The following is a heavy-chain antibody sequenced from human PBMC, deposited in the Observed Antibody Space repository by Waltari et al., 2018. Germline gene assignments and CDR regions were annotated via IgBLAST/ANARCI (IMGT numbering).Heavy chain of an antibody. Sequence: EVQLVQSAAEVKKPGESLKISCKASGYRFTSEWIGWVRQMPGKGLEWMGLIHPVDSDTRYSPSFQGQVTISVDTSIGTAYLQWSSLKASDTATYYCARQSSSCHYAIFYFAYWGQGTLVTVSS. V-gene: IGHV5-51*01. CDR3: ARQSSSCHYAIFYFAY. J-gene: IGHJ4*02. CDR2: IHPVDSDT. D-gene: IGHD2-8*01. CDR1: GYRFTSEW.